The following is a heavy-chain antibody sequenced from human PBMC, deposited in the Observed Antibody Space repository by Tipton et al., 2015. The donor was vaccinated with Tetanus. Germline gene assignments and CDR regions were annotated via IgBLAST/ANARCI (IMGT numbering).Heavy chain of an antibody. CDR2: IWNDGSYK. CDR3: ARVGISQNAYSYVYHGQDV. CDR1: GFTFSTNA. J-gene: IGHJ6*02. V-gene: IGHV3-33*01. D-gene: IGHD5-18*01. Sequence: SLRLSCAASGFTFSTNAMHWVRQAPGKGLEWVAAIWNDGSYKYYADSVKGRFTVSRDNSKNTLYLEMNSLRAEDTAVYYCARVGISQNAYSYVYHGQDVWGQGTTVTVSS.